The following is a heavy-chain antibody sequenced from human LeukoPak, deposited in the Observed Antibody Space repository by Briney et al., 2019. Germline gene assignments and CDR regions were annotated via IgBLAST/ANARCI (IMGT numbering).Heavy chain of an antibody. CDR1: GFTFSTYA. CDR2: ISGSGSST. D-gene: IGHD3-10*01. V-gene: IGHV3-23*01. Sequence: GGSLRLSCAASGFTFSTYAMSWVRQAPGKGLEWVSSISGSGSSTYYADSVKDRFTISRDSSKNTIYLQMNSLRAEDTAVFYCAKSGGGTTKNKYYLDYWGQGTLVTVSS. CDR3: AKSGGGTTKNKYYLDY. J-gene: IGHJ4*02.